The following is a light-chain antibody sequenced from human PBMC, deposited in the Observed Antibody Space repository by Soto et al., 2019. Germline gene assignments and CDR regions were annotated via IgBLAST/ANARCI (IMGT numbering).Light chain of an antibody. CDR1: SGDVGGYKV. CDR2: EVS. CDR3: GSYTGNIYV. Sequence: QSVLTQPASVSGSPGQSITIYCTGTSGDVGGYKVVSWYQQHPGKAPKLMIYEVSNRPSGVSSRFSGSKSGNTASMPISGLQAEDEADHFCGSYTGNIYVFGHGTKVTVL. J-gene: IGLJ1*01. V-gene: IGLV2-14*01.